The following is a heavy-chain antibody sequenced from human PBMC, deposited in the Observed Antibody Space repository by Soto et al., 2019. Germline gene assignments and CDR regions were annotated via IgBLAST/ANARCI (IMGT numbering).Heavy chain of an antibody. D-gene: IGHD4-17*01. Sequence: QVQLVQSGAEVKKPGASVKVSCKASGYTFTSYGISWVRQAPGQGLEWMGWISAYNGNTNYAQRLQGRVTMTTDTSTSTAYMELRSLRSDDTAVYYCARDSRDYGDYGIIDYWGQGTLVTVSS. CDR3: ARDSRDYGDYGIIDY. CDR2: ISAYNGNT. V-gene: IGHV1-18*01. J-gene: IGHJ4*02. CDR1: GYTFTSYG.